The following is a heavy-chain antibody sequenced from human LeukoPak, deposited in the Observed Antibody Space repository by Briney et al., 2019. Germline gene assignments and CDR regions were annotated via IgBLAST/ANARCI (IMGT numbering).Heavy chain of an antibody. J-gene: IGHJ4*02. Sequence: AGSLSPSCAASGFTFSNACMTWVRQAPGKGLEWVGRIKTKTDGGTTDHAAPVKGRFTISRDDSKNTLFLQMNSLKTEDTAVYYCTSTLGYWGQGSMLSDSS. D-gene: IGHD2/OR15-2a*01. V-gene: IGHV3-15*01. CDR3: TSTLGY. CDR1: GFTFSNAC. CDR2: IKTKTDGGTT.